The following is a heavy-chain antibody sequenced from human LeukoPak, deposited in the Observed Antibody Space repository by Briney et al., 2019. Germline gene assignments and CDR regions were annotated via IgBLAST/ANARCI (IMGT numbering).Heavy chain of an antibody. CDR1: GGSFSAYY. V-gene: IGHV4-34*01. CDR3: ARGAPYSYGLPSDY. CDR2: INHSGST. D-gene: IGHD5-18*01. J-gene: IGHJ4*02. Sequence: NTSETLSLTCAVYGGSFSAYYWSWIRQSPGKGLEWIGEINHSGSTNYNPSLKSRVTISVDTSKNQFSLKLSSVTAADTAVYYCARGAPYSYGLPSDYWGQGTLVTVSS.